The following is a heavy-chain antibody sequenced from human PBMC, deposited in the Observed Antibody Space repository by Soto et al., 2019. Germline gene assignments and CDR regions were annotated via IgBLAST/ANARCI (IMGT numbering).Heavy chain of an antibody. J-gene: IGHJ6*02. V-gene: IGHV1-3*01. CDR1: GYTFTSYA. D-gene: IGHD2-15*01. Sequence: QVQLVQSGAEVKKPGASVKVSCKASGYTFTSYAMHWVRQAPGQRLEWMGWINAGNGNTKYSQKFQGRVTITRDTSASTAYMELSSLRSEDTAVYYCARSLGVGCSGGSCYPFYYSYGMDVWGQGTTVTVSS. CDR2: INAGNGNT. CDR3: ARSLGVGCSGGSCYPFYYSYGMDV.